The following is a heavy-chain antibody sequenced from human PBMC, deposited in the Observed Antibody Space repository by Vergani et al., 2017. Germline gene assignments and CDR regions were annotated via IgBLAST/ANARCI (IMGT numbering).Heavy chain of an antibody. V-gene: IGHV1-2*02. CDR3: ARELGYCSGGSCYSGWFDP. CDR1: GYTFTGYY. J-gene: IGHJ5*02. CDR2: INPNSGGT. Sequence: QVQLVQSGAEVKKPGASVKVSCKASGYTFTGYYMHWVRQAPGQGLEWMGWINPNSGGTNYAQKFQGRVTMTRDTSISTVYMELSRLRSDDTAVYYCARELGYCSGGSCYSGWFDPWGQGTLVTVSS. D-gene: IGHD2-15*01.